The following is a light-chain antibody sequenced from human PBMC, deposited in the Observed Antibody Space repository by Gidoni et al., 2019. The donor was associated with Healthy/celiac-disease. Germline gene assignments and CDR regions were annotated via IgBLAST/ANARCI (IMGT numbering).Light chain of an antibody. J-gene: IGKJ4*01. CDR2: GAS. V-gene: IGKV3-20*01. Sequence: EIVLTQSPGTLSLSPRERATLSCRASQSVSSSYLAWYQQKPGQAPRLLIHGASSRATGIPDFTLTISRLEPEDFAVYYCQQYGSSPPLTFGGGTKVEIK. CDR1: QSVSSSY. CDR3: QQYGSSPPLT.